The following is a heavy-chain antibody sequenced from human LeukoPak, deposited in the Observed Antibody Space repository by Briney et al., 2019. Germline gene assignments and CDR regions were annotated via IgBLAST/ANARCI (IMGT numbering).Heavy chain of an antibody. J-gene: IGHJ4*02. CDR2: IIGSGGST. CDR1: GFTFNSYA. Sequence: GRSLRLSGAPSGFTFNSYAVHWVRQAPGKGREGVAAIIGSGGSTYYADSVKGRFTISRDNSKNTLYLQMNSLRAEDTAVYYCAKNPRYLHSPLFDYWGQGTLVTVSS. V-gene: IGHV3-23*01. D-gene: IGHD3-16*02. CDR3: AKNPRYLHSPLFDY.